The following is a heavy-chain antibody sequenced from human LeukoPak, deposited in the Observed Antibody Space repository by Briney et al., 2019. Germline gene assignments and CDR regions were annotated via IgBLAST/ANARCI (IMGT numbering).Heavy chain of an antibody. CDR2: IIPIFGTA. D-gene: IGHD2-15*01. V-gene: IGHV1-69*13. CDR1: GYTFTSYG. J-gene: IGHJ4*02. Sequence: GASVKVSCKASGYTFTSYGISWVRQAPGQGLEWMGGIIPIFGTANYAQKFQGRVTITADESTSTAYMELSSLRSEDTAVYYCARSLDVVVVAATPPYYFDYWGQGTLVTVSS. CDR3: ARSLDVVVVAATPPYYFDY.